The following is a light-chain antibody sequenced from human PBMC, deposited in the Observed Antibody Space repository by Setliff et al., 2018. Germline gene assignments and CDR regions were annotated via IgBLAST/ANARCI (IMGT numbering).Light chain of an antibody. CDR1: SSDVGGYNY. CDR2: EVT. CDR3: SAYTSSSTYV. J-gene: IGLJ1*01. Sequence: QSALTQPAAVSGSPGQSITISCAGTSSDVGGYNYVSWYQQHPGKAPKLMIYEVTNRPSGISNRSSGSKSGNSASLIISGLQAEDEADYYCSAYTSSSTYVFGTGTKVTVL. V-gene: IGLV2-14*01.